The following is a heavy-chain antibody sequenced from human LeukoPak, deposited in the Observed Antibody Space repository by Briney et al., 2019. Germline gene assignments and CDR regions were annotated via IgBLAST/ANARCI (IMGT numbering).Heavy chain of an antibody. J-gene: IGHJ5*02. Sequence: SGPALVKPTQTLTLTCTFSGFSLTTTGMRVSWIRQPPGKALEWLARIDWDDDKFYSTSLKTSLTISKDTSKNQVVLTMTNMDPVDTATYYCARLQGATIGAKWFDPWGQGTLVTVSS. CDR2: IDWDDDK. V-gene: IGHV2-70*04. CDR3: ARLQGATIGAKWFDP. D-gene: IGHD4/OR15-4a*01. CDR1: GFSLTTTGMR.